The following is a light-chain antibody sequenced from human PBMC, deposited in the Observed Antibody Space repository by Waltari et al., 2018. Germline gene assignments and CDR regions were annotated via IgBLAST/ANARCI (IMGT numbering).Light chain of an antibody. CDR2: KAS. Sequence: DIQMTQSPSTLSASVGDRVTITCRASQRISSWLAWYQQKPGKAPKLLIYKASTLESGVPSRFSGSGSGTEFTLTISSLQSDDFATYYCQQYNDYPWTFGQGTKLEIK. J-gene: IGKJ2*02. CDR1: QRISSW. CDR3: QQYNDYPWT. V-gene: IGKV1-5*03.